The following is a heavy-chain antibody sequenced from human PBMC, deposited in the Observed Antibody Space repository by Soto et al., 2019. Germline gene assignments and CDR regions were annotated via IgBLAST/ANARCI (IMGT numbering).Heavy chain of an antibody. D-gene: IGHD4-17*01. CDR2: IKAYSGNT. CDR3: AIADYGDDDY. V-gene: IGHV1-18*04. Sequence: QLQLVQSGAEAKKPGASEKVSCKASGYTFGTSTISWLRQAPGKGLEWMGWIKAYSGNTNYAPKLQGRVSMTTDTPTSTAYMELRSLTTDDTVTYYCAIADYGDDDYWGQGTLVTVSS. CDR1: GYTFGTST. J-gene: IGHJ4*02.